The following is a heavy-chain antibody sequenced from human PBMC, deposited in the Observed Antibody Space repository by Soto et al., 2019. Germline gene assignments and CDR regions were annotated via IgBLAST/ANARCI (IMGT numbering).Heavy chain of an antibody. J-gene: IGHJ5*02. CDR3: ARGVGGSGLNWFDP. D-gene: IGHD6-19*01. V-gene: IGHV4-59*12. CDR1: CSSIMGYY. CDR2: IHYSGSV. Sequence: SETLDLTCTFSCSSIMGYYWTLIRQSPGRGLEWIGYIHYSGSVNYNPSLNSRLTMSVDRSKSQFSMKLASVTAADTAVYYCARGVGGSGLNWFDPWGQGTLVTVSS.